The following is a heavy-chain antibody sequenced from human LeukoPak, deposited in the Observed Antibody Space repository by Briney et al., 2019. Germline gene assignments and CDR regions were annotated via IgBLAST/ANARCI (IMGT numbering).Heavy chain of an antibody. V-gene: IGHV4-59*01. J-gene: IGHJ4*02. CDR2: VYYSGST. Sequence: SETLSLTCTVSGGSISTYYWSWIRQAPGKGLEWIGYVYYSGSTEYDPSLKSRVTISVDTSKNQFSLKMNSVTAANTAVYYCARGSDFWSGYSFDNWGQGTLVTVSS. CDR3: ARGSDFWSGYSFDN. D-gene: IGHD3-3*01. CDR1: GGSISTYY.